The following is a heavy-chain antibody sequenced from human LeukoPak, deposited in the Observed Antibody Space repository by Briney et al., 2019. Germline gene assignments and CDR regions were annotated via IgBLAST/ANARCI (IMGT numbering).Heavy chain of an antibody. Sequence: PSETLSLTCTVSGGSISNYYWSWVRQPPGKGLEWIGYIYNSGHTNYNPSLKSRVTISEDTSKNQLSLKLSSVTAADTAVYYCARAAVNTSRYFQHWGQGTLVTVSS. CDR3: ARAAVNTSRYFQH. D-gene: IGHD4-17*01. CDR1: GGSISNYY. V-gene: IGHV4-59*01. CDR2: IYNSGHT. J-gene: IGHJ1*01.